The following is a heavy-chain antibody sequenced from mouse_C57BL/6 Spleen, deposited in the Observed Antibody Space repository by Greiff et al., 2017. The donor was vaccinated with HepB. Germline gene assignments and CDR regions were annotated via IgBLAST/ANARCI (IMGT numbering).Heavy chain of an antibody. CDR2: INPSNGGT. CDR3: ATTTFYGSSYYAMDY. V-gene: IGHV1-53*01. J-gene: IGHJ4*01. D-gene: IGHD1-1*01. CDR1: GYTFTSYW. Sequence: QVQLKQPGTELVKPGASVKLSCKASGYTFTSYWMHWVKQRPGQGLEWIGNINPSNGGTNYNEKFKSKATLTVDKSSSTAYMQLSSLTSEDSAVYYCATTTFYGSSYYAMDYWGQGTSVTVSS.